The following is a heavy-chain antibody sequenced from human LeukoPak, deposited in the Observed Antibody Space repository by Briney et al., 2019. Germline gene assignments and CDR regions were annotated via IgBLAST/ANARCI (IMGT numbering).Heavy chain of an antibody. J-gene: IGHJ4*02. D-gene: IGHD4-17*01. CDR3: ARPSDYGDYIDY. Sequence: DSVKVSCKGSGYTFTDYYMHWVRQAPGQGLEGMAKINPNSGATAYAERFQGRVTLPRHTSIRTIYMELRTLTSGDTAVYYCARPSDYGDYIDYWGQGTPVTVSS. CDR2: INPNSGAT. CDR1: GYTFTDYY. V-gene: IGHV1-2*02.